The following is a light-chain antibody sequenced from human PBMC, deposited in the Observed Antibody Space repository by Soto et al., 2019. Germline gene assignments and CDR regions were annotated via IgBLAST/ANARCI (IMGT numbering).Light chain of an antibody. Sequence: QSALTQPPSASGTPGQRVTISCSGSSSNIGSNTVNWYQQLPGTAPKLLIYSNNQRPSGVPDRLSGSKSGTSASLAISGLQSEDEADYYCAAWDDSLNGPVFGTGTKVTVL. CDR1: SSNIGSNT. V-gene: IGLV1-44*01. J-gene: IGLJ1*01. CDR2: SNN. CDR3: AAWDDSLNGPV.